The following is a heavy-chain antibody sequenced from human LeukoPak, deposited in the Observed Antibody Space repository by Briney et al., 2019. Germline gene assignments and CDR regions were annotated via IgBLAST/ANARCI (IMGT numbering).Heavy chain of an antibody. CDR3: ASSGRSGYYSNWFDP. Sequence: SQTLSLTCTVSGGSISRGGYYWTWIRQHPGKGLEWIGYIYYSGSTYYNPSLKSRVTISVDTSKNQFSLKLSSVTAADTAVYYCASSGRSGYYSNWFDPWGQGTLVTVSS. V-gene: IGHV4-31*03. J-gene: IGHJ5*02. CDR2: IYYSGST. D-gene: IGHD3-22*01. CDR1: GGSISRGGYY.